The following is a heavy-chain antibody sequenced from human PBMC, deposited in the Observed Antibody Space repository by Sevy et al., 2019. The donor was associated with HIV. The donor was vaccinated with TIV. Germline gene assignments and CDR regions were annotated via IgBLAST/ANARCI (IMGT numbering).Heavy chain of an antibody. CDR2: IKSKTDGGTT. CDR3: TTDTGISDYDFWSGRDDTFDN. D-gene: IGHD3-3*01. CDR1: GFTFSSYW. J-gene: IGHJ3*02. Sequence: GGSLRLSCAASGFTFSSYWMSWVRQAPGKGLEWVGRIKSKTDGGTTDYAAPVKGRFTISTDESKNTLYLQMNSLKTEDTAVYYCTTDTGISDYDFWSGRDDTFDNWGQGTMVTVSS. V-gene: IGHV3-15*01.